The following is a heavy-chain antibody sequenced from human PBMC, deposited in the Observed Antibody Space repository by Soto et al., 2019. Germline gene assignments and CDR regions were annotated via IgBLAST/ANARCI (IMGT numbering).Heavy chain of an antibody. Sequence: ASVKVSCKASGYTFTGYYMHWVRQAPGQGLEWMGWINPNSGGTNYAQKFQGRVTMTRGTSISTAYMELSRLRSDDTAVYYCARDQDSSGWYDYWGQGTLVTVSS. V-gene: IGHV1-2*02. D-gene: IGHD6-19*01. CDR3: ARDQDSSGWYDY. CDR1: GYTFTGYY. J-gene: IGHJ4*02. CDR2: INPNSGGT.